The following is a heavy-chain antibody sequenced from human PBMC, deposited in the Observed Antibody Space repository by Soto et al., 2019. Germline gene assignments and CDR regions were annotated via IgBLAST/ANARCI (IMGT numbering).Heavy chain of an antibody. V-gene: IGHV3-53*01. CDR1: GFTVSSNY. J-gene: IGHJ4*02. Sequence: PGGSLRLSCAASGFTVSSNYMTWVRQAPGKGLEWVSVIYSGGSTYYADSVKGRFTISRDNSKNTLYLQMNSLRAEDTAVYYCARSSSSWYPWDYWGQGTLVTVSS. CDR3: ARSSSSWYPWDY. D-gene: IGHD6-13*01. CDR2: IYSGGST.